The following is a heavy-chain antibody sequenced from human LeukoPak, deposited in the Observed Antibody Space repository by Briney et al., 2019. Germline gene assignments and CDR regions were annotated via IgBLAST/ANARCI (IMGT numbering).Heavy chain of an antibody. V-gene: IGHV4-4*07. Sequence: SETLSLTCTVSGGSISSYYWSWIRQPAGKGLEWIGRIYTSGSTNYNPSLKSRVTISVDTSKNQFSLKLSSVTAADTAVYYCARDSDILTGPNWFDPWGQGTLVTVSS. CDR2: IYTSGST. CDR1: GGSISSYY. D-gene: IGHD3-9*01. CDR3: ARDSDILTGPNWFDP. J-gene: IGHJ5*02.